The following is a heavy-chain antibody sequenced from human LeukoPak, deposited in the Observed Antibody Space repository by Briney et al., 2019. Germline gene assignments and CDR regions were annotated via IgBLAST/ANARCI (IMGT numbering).Heavy chain of an antibody. CDR2: IIPIFGTA. J-gene: IGHJ3*02. D-gene: IGHD3-22*01. V-gene: IGHV1-69*01. CDR1: GGTFSSYA. Sequence: ASVKVSCKASGGTFSSYAISWVRQAPGQGLEWMGGIIPIFGTANYAQKFQGRVTITADESTSTAYMELSSLRSEDTAVYYCARVQNYYDSSGYWPAFDIWGQGTMATVSS. CDR3: ARVQNYYDSSGYWPAFDI.